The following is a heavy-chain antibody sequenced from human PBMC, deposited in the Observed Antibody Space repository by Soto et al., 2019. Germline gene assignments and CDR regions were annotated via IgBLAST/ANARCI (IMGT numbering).Heavy chain of an antibody. V-gene: IGHV1-8*01. CDR2: MNPNSGNT. J-gene: IGHJ4*02. CDR1: GYTFTSYD. CDR3: ARGRSFPPSIAARY. Sequence: QVQLVQSGAEVKKPGASVKVSCKASGYTFTSYDINWVRQATGQGLEWIGWMNPNSGNTGYAQKVQGRVNMTRNTSISTAYRELSSLRSEDTAVYYCARGRSFPPSIAARYWGQGTLVTVSS. D-gene: IGHD6-6*01.